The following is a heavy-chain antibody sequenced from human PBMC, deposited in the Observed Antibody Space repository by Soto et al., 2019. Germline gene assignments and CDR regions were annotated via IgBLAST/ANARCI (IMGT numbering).Heavy chain of an antibody. CDR2: IYWDDDK. Sequence: QITLNESGPPVVRPTETLTLTCRFSGFSLTTSGVGVGWIRQSPGKAPEWLALIYWDDDKRYSASLKSRLPITKDTSKNQVVLTVSDLDPTDTATYYCAHRVLRTVFGLVTTTAIYFDFWGQGTPVAVSS. V-gene: IGHV2-5*02. CDR1: GFSLTTSGVG. CDR3: AHRVLRTVFGLVTTTAIYFDF. J-gene: IGHJ4*02. D-gene: IGHD3-3*01.